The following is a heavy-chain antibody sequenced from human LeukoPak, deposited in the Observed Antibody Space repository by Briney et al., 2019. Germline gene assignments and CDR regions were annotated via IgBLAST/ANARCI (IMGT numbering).Heavy chain of an antibody. CDR2: IYYSGST. J-gene: IGHJ4*02. V-gene: IGHV4-59*01. Sequence: SETLSLTCTASGGSISSYYWSWIRQPPGKGLEWIGYIYYSGSTNYNPSLKSRVTISVYTSKNPFSLKLSSVNAADTAVYYCARESGGNSGYEPGDIDYGGQGTLVTVSS. CDR1: GGSISSYY. CDR3: ARESGGNSGYEPGDIDY. D-gene: IGHD5-12*01.